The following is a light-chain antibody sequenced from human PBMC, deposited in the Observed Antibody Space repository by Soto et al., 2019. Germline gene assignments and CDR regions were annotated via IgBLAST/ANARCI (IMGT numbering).Light chain of an antibody. CDR3: QQYNNRPPWT. CDR2: GAS. CDR1: QSVSSW. Sequence: EIVMTQSPGTLSLSPGDRATLSCSASQSVSSWLAWYQQTPGQAPRLLISGASSRATGIPARFSGSGSGTEFSLPIPSLQSEDFALYYCQQYNNRPPWTFGQGTKVDIK. J-gene: IGKJ1*01. V-gene: IGKV3D-15*01.